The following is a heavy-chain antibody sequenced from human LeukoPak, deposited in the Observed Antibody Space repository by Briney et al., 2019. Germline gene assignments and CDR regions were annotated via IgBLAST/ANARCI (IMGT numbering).Heavy chain of an antibody. V-gene: IGHV3-23*01. CDR3: AKDWDWHPHYLDY. Sequence: PGGSLRLSCAASTFTYSTYAMTWVRQAPGKGLEWVSSINGGGDSTYYADAVKGRFTISRDNSKNTLHLQMNSLRADDTAVYYCAKDWDWHPHYLDYWGQGTLVTVSS. D-gene: IGHD3/OR15-3a*01. CDR1: TFTYSTYA. J-gene: IGHJ4*02. CDR2: INGGGDST.